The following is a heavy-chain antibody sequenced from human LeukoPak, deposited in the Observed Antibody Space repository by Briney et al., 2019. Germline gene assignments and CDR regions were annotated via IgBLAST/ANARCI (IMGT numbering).Heavy chain of an antibody. CDR3: AKDGGTMVRGVTNYYYYYMDV. CDR2: ISPSGGST. D-gene: IGHD3-10*01. J-gene: IGHJ6*03. Sequence: ASVKVSCKAFGYTFTSNYMHWVRQAPGQGPEWMGVISPSGGSTTYAQKFQGRVTLTRDMSTSTDYLELSSLRSEDTAVYYCAKDGGTMVRGVTNYYYYYMDVWGKGTTVTISS. V-gene: IGHV1-46*01. CDR1: GYTFTSNY.